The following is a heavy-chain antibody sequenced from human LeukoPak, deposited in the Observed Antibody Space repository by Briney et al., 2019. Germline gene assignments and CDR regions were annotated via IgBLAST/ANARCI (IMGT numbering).Heavy chain of an antibody. CDR2: MNPNSGNT. V-gene: IGHV1-8*01. CDR1: GYTFTSYD. D-gene: IGHD5-18*01. Sequence: ASVKVSCKASGYTFTSYDINWVRQATGQGLEWMGWMNPNSGNTGYAQKFQGRVTMTRNTSISTAYMELSSLRSEDTAVYYCARQTAMVSAFDIWGQGTMVTVSS. J-gene: IGHJ3*02. CDR3: ARQTAMVSAFDI.